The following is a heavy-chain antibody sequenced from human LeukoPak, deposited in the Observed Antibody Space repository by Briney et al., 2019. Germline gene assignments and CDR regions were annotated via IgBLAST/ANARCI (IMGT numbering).Heavy chain of an antibody. V-gene: IGHV3-74*03. CDR3: ARDYAGSPDY. D-gene: IGHD3-10*01. CDR1: GFAFSTYW. CDR2: INGDGSTT. Sequence: GGSLRLSCTASGFAFSTYWINWVRQSPGKGLVWVALINGDGSTTTHADSVKGRFTISRDNAKNTAYLQMNSLRDEDTAVYYCARDYAGSPDYWGQGTLVTVSA. J-gene: IGHJ4*02.